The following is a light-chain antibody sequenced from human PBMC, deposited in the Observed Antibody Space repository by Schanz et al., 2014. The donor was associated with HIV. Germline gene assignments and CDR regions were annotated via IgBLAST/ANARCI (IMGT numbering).Light chain of an antibody. CDR1: QSISSY. V-gene: IGKV1-39*01. CDR3: LHHNTYPRT. CDR2: AAS. J-gene: IGKJ1*01. Sequence: DIQMTQSPSSLSASVGDRVTITCRASQSISSYLNWYQQKPGKAPKLLIYAASSLQSGVPSRFSGSGSGTDFTLTISSLQPEDFATYYCLHHNTYPRTFGQGTKVEIK.